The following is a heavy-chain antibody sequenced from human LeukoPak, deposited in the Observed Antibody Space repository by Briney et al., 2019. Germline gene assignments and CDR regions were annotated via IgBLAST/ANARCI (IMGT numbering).Heavy chain of an antibody. D-gene: IGHD1-1*01. CDR2: LDTDGSTT. CDR3: TRGGTTFDY. Sequence: PGGSLRLSCAASGFTFSSYWMHWVRQAPGKGLVWVSRLDTDGSTTAYADSAKGRFTISRDNAKNTLYLQMNSLRAEDTAIYYCTRGGTTFDYWGQGTLVTVSS. J-gene: IGHJ4*02. CDR1: GFTFSSYW. V-gene: IGHV3-74*01.